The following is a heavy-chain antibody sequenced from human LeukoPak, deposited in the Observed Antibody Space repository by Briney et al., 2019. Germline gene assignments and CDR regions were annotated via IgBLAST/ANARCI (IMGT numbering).Heavy chain of an antibody. CDR3: ARGAANSYYFDY. J-gene: IGHJ4*02. D-gene: IGHD2-15*01. CDR1: GFTFSSYS. CDR2: ISSSSSYI. Sequence: GGSLRLSCAASGFTFSSYSVNWVRQAPGKGLDWVSSISSSSSYIYYTDSVKGRFTISRDNAKNSLYLQMNSLRAEDTAVYYCARGAANSYYFDYWGQGTLVTVSS. V-gene: IGHV3-21*01.